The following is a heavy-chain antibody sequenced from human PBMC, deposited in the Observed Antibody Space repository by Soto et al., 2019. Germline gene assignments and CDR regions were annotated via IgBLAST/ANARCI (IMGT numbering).Heavy chain of an antibody. CDR3: ARVRDVLRFLEWTYYFDY. D-gene: IGHD3-3*01. V-gene: IGHV4-4*02. CDR2: IYHSGST. J-gene: IGHJ4*02. CDR1: GGPISSSNW. Sequence: QVQLQESGPGLVKPSGTLSLTCAVSGGPISSSNWWSWDRQPPGKGLEWIGEIYHSGSTKYNPSLMRRVTISVDKSKTQFSLKLSSVTAADTAVYYCARVRDVLRFLEWTYYFDYWGQGTLVTVSS.